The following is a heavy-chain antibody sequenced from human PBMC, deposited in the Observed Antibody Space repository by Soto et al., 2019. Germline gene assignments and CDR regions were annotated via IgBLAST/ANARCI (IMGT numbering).Heavy chain of an antibody. CDR2: ISAYNGNT. J-gene: IGHJ6*03. Sequence: QVQLVQSGAEVKKPGASVKVSCKASGYTFTSYGISWVRQAPGQGLEWMGWISAYNGNTNYAQKLQGRVTMTTDTSTSTAYMELRSLRSDDTAVYYCARKYDYIWGSYRTGQHYYYMDVWGKGTTVTVSS. CDR1: GYTFTSYG. CDR3: ARKYDYIWGSYRTGQHYYYMDV. V-gene: IGHV1-18*01. D-gene: IGHD3-16*02.